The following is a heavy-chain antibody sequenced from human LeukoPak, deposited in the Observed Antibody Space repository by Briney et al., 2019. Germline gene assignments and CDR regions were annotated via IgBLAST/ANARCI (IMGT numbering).Heavy chain of an antibody. CDR3: ARTRRGYAARMG. D-gene: IGHD2-2*01. V-gene: IGHV4-59*01. CDR1: GGSISSYY. J-gene: IGHJ4*02. CDR2: IYYSGST. Sequence: PSETLSLTCTVSGGSISSYYWSWIRQPPGKGLEWIGYIYYSGSTNYNPSLKSRVTVSVDTSKNQFSLKLSSVTAADTAVYYCARTRRGYAARMGWGQGTLVTVSS.